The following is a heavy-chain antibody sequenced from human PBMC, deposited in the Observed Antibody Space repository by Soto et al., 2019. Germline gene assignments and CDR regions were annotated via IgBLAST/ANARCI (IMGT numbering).Heavy chain of an antibody. V-gene: IGHV3-74*01. CDR2: INSDGSST. Sequence: PGGSMRISCAASGFTFSSYWMHWVRQAPGKGLVWVSRINSDGSSTFYADSVKGRFTISRDNAKNTLYLQMNSLRAEDTAVYYCASSLLTPFDYWGQGTLVTVSS. D-gene: IGHD7-27*01. CDR3: ASSLLTPFDY. CDR1: GFTFSSYW. J-gene: IGHJ4*02.